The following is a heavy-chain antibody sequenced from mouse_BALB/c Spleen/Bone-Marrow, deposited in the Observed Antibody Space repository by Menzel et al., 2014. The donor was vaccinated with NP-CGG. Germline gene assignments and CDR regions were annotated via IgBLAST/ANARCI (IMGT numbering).Heavy chain of an antibody. V-gene: IGHV1-5*01. CDR2: IYPGNSDT. CDR3: TTYFY. CDR1: GYNFTNYW. J-gene: IGHJ3*01. D-gene: IGHD6-5*01. Sequence: EVQLQQSGTVLARPGASVKMSCKASGYNFTNYWMHWVKRRPGQGLEWIGAIYPGNSDTSYSQKFKGKATLTAVTSASTAYMDLSGLTNEDSAVYYCTTYFYWGQGTLVIVSA.